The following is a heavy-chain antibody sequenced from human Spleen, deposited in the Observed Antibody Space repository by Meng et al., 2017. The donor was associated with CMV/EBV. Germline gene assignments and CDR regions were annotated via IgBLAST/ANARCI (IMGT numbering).Heavy chain of an antibody. CDR2: IHPHRGDT. CDR1: GYTFTAHY. D-gene: IGHD3-22*01. J-gene: IGHJ4*02. V-gene: IGHV1-2*02. CDR3: ARVYYDTSGYSYYFDY. Sequence: ASVKVSCKASGYTFTAHYFHWVRQAPGQGLEWMGWIHPHRGDTNYAQQFQGRVTMTRDTSISTAYMELSRLRSDDTAVYYCARVYYDTSGYSYYFDYWGQGTLVTVSS.